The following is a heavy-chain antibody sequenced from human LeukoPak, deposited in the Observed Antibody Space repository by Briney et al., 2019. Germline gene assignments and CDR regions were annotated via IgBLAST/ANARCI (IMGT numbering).Heavy chain of an antibody. D-gene: IGHD6-13*01. V-gene: IGHV4-34*01. J-gene: IGHJ4*02. CDR1: GGSFSGYY. CDR3: ARGVAGYSSSWYS. Sequence: PSETLSLTCAVYGGSFSGYYWSWIRQPPGKGLEWIGEINHSGSTNYNPSLKSRVTISVDTSKNQFSLKLSSATAADTAVYYCARGVAGYSSSWYSWGQGTLLTVSS. CDR2: INHSGST.